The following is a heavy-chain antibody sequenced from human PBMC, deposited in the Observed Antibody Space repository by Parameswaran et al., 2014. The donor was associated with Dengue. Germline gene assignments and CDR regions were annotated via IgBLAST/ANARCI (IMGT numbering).Heavy chain of an antibody. D-gene: IGHD5-18*01. J-gene: IGHJ5*02. Sequence: WIRQPPGKGLEWVSVIYSGGSTYYADSVKGRFTISRDNSKNTLYLQMNSLRAEDTAVYYCARARRWGVQLWYQYAPGGWGFGPWGQGTLVTVSS. V-gene: IGHV3-53*01. CDR3: ARARRWGVQLWYQYAPGGWGFGP. CDR2: IYSGGST.